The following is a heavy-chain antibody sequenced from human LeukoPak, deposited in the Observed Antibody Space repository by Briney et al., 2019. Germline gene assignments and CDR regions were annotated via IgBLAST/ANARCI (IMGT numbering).Heavy chain of an antibody. V-gene: IGHV3-7*01. CDR3: AINHDY. J-gene: IGHJ4*02. CDR2: IKQDGSEK. CDR1: GFTFSTYW. Sequence: GGSLRLSCTASGFTFSTYWMTWVRQAPGKGLEWVANIKQDGSEKYYVDSVKGRFTISRDNTKDSVYLQMNSLRAEDTAVYYCAINHDYWGQGTLVTVSS.